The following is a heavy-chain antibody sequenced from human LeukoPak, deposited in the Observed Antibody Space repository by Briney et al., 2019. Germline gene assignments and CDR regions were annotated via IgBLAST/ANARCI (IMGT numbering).Heavy chain of an antibody. J-gene: IGHJ4*02. V-gene: IGHV3-30*03. D-gene: IGHD1-26*01. CDR1: GFTFSSYG. CDR3: ARQSGSYDTECDY. CDR2: ISYDGSNK. Sequence: GRSLRLSCAASGFTFSSYGMHWVRQAPGKGLEWVAVISYDGSNKYYADSVKGRFTISRDNSKNTLYLQMNSLRAEDTAVYYCARQSGSYDTECDYWGQGTLVTVSS.